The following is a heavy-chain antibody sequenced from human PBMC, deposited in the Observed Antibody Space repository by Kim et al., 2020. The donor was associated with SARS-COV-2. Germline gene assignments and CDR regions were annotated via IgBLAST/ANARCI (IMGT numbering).Heavy chain of an antibody. J-gene: IGHJ3*02. V-gene: IGHV3-11*03. Sequence: GGSLRLSCAASGFTFSDYYMSWIRQAPGKGLEWVSYISSSSSYTNYADSVKGRFTISRDNAKNSLYLQMNSLRAEDTAVYYCARFMSPEDYGGNSGAFDIWGQGTMVTVSS. CDR3: ARFMSPEDYGGNSGAFDI. D-gene: IGHD4-17*01. CDR1: GFTFSDYY. CDR2: ISSSSSYT.